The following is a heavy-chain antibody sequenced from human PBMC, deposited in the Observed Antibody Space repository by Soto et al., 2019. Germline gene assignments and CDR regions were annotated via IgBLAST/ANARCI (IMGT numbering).Heavy chain of an antibody. CDR1: GFALSRYW. J-gene: IGHJ4*02. CDR2: IDPDGNTI. Sequence: EVQLVESGGDLVQPGGSLKLSCAASGFALSRYWMHWVRQAPGKGLVWVSRIDPDGNTINYADSVRGRFTISRDNAKNTLYLEMNSLRTEDTAIYYCSRDLSGRDNYRGQGTLVTVSS. D-gene: IGHD6-19*01. CDR3: SRDLSGRDNY. V-gene: IGHV3-74*01.